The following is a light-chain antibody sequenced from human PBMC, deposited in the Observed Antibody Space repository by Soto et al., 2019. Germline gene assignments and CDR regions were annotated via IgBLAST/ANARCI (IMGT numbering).Light chain of an antibody. Sequence: EIVLTQSPGTLSLSPGERATPSCRASQSVSSNYLAWYQQKFGPAPRLLIHGASTRATGIPDRFSGRWSGTDFTVTISRLEPEDSAVYYCQQYVSSPPTFGQGTKVDIK. V-gene: IGKV3-20*01. CDR3: QQYVSSPPT. CDR1: QSVSSNY. CDR2: GAS. J-gene: IGKJ1*01.